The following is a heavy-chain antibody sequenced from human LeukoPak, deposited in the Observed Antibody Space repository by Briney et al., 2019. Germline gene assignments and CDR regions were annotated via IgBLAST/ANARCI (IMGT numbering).Heavy chain of an antibody. CDR3: ARQAPIGGYDY. V-gene: IGHV4-39*01. Sequence: SGTLVLTCTMSGDSKSSSGYYGARSLLPPAKGLEWIANIYYTGDTYHNPSLESRVTISVDTSKNQFSLKLSSVTAADTAVYYCARQAPIGGYDYWGQGTLVTVSS. CDR2: IYYTGDT. CDR1: GDSKSSSGYY. D-gene: IGHD5-12*01. J-gene: IGHJ4*02.